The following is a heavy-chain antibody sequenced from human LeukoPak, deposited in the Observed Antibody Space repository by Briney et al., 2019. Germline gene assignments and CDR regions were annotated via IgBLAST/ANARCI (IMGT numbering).Heavy chain of an antibody. V-gene: IGHV1-18*01. CDR2: ISAYDGDT. D-gene: IGHD5-18*01. Sequence: GASVKVSCKASGFTFITYGFGWVRQAPGQGLEWMGWISAYDGDTKYAQNLQGRVTMTTETSTSTAYMELSRLRSDATAVYYCARGRGEGYTYGRYYFDYWGQGTLVTVSS. J-gene: IGHJ4*02. CDR1: GFTFITYG. CDR3: ARGRGEGYTYGRYYFDY.